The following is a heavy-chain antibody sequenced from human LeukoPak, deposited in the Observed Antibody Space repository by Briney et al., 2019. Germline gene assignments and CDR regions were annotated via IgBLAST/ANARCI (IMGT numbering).Heavy chain of an antibody. J-gene: IGHJ6*02. CDR1: GXSISSGDYY. Sequence: SETLSLTCTVSGXSISSGDYYWSWIRQPPGKGLEWIGYIYYSGSTYYNPSLKSRVTISVDTSKNQFSLKLSSVTAADTAVYYCARDNYEKGMDVWGQGTTVTVSS. D-gene: IGHD3-3*01. V-gene: IGHV4-30-4*01. CDR3: ARDNYEKGMDV. CDR2: IYYSGST.